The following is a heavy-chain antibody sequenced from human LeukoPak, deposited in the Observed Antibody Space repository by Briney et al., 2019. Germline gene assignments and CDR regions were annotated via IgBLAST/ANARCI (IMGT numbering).Heavy chain of an antibody. V-gene: IGHV4-4*09. J-gene: IGHJ5*02. D-gene: IGHD2-2*01. CDR2: IYTSGST. CDR3: ARPSSTSLYWFDP. Sequence: SETPSLTCTVSGGPISNYYWGWIRQPPGKGPGGVGYIYTSGSTNSNPSLKSRVTISVDTSKNQFSLKLSSVTAADTAVYYCARPSSTSLYWFDPWGQGTLVTVSS. CDR1: GGPISNYY.